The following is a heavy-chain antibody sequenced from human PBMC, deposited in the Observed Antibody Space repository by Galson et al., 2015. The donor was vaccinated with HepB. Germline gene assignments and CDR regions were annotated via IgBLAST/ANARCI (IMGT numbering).Heavy chain of an antibody. CDR1: GFSLSTSGVG. CDR3: AHHNYYYYGMDV. J-gene: IGHJ6*02. Sequence: PALVKPTQTLTLTCTFSGFSLSTSGVGVGWIRQPPGKALEWLALIYWNDDKRYSPSLKSRLTITKDTSKNQVVLTMTNMDPVDTATYYCAHHNYYYYGMDVWGPGATVTVSS. V-gene: IGHV2-5*01. CDR2: IYWNDDK.